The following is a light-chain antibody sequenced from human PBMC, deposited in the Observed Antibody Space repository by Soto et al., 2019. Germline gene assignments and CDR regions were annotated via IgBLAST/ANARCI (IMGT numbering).Light chain of an antibody. V-gene: IGKV1-39*01. CDR3: QQSHSTPLT. Sequence: DIQMTQSPSSLSASVGDRVTITCRASQSISRYLNWYQQRPGKAPKFLIYAASSLQSGVPSRFSGSGFGTDFTLTITSLKPEDFATYYCQQSHSTPLTFGGGTKVDTK. J-gene: IGKJ4*01. CDR1: QSISRY. CDR2: AAS.